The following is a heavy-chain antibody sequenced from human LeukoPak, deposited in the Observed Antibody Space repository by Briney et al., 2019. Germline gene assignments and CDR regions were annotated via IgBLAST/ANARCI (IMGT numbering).Heavy chain of an antibody. D-gene: IGHD1-26*01. Sequence: GGSLRLSCAASGFTVSSNYMSWVRQAPGKGLEWVSVIYSGGSTFYADSVKGRFTISRDASKNTVHLQMDRLRADDTAMYYCARALGSGTYYGWGQGTLVTVSS. CDR3: ARALGSGTYYG. CDR1: GFTVSSNY. J-gene: IGHJ4*02. CDR2: IYSGGST. V-gene: IGHV3-53*01.